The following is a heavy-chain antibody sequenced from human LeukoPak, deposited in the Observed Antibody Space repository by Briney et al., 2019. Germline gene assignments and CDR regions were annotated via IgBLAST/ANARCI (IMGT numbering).Heavy chain of an antibody. J-gene: IGHJ5*02. D-gene: IGHD6-19*01. CDR3: ARYVAVAGTIKWFDP. Sequence: SSETLSLTCAVYGGSFSGSYWSWIRQPPGKGLEWIGEINHSGGTNYNPSLKSRVTISVDTSKNQCSLKLSSVTAADTAVYYCARYVAVAGTIKWFDPWGQGTLVTVSS. V-gene: IGHV4-34*01. CDR1: GGSFSGSY. CDR2: INHSGGT.